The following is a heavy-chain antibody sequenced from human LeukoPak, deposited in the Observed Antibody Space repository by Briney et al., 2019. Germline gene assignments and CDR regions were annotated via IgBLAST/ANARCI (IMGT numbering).Heavy chain of an antibody. Sequence: GGSLRLSCAASGFTFSSYGMHWVRQAPGKGLEWVAVISYDGSNKYYADSVKGRFTISRDNSKNTLYLQMNSLRAEDTAVYYCAKDWEYYYGSGSYYSQYIDYWGQGTLVTVSS. D-gene: IGHD3-10*01. V-gene: IGHV3-30*18. CDR3: AKDWEYYYGSGSYYSQYIDY. CDR1: GFTFSSYG. CDR2: ISYDGSNK. J-gene: IGHJ4*02.